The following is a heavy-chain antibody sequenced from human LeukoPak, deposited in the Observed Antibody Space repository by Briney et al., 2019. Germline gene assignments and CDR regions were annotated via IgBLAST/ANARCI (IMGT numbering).Heavy chain of an antibody. J-gene: IGHJ6*02. CDR1: GFTFKTHA. Sequence: QSGGSLRLSCAASGFTFKTHAMSWVRQAPGKGLEWVSRIDDSGVIRSYADSVKGRFTISRDNSKMTLTLQMNSLRAEDTAAYYCAKRLTRNYYYHYAMDVWGQGTTVTVSS. CDR3: AKRLTRNYYYHYAMDV. V-gene: IGHV3-23*01. CDR2: IDDSGVIR. D-gene: IGHD1-1*01.